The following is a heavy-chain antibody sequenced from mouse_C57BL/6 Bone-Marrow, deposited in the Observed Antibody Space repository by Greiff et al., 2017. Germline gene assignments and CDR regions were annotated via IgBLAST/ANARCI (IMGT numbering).Heavy chain of an antibody. CDR3: KREYDLKFAY. CDR2: IDPETGGT. Sequence: VQLQQSGAELVRPGASVTLSCKASGYTFTVYEMPWVKQTPVHGLEWIGAIDPETGGTAYNQKFKGKAILAADNSSSTAYMELRSLTSEDSAVYYCKREYDLKFAYWGQGTLVTVSA. V-gene: IGHV1-15*01. CDR1: GYTFTVYE. J-gene: IGHJ3*01. D-gene: IGHD2-12*01.